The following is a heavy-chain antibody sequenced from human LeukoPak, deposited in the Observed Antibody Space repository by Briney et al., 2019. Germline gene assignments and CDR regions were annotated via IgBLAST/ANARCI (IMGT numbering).Heavy chain of an antibody. CDR2: INQGGSEK. CDR3: GRGPGYQSDS. Sequence: PGGSLRLSCTATGLTLNTFWMTWVRQAPGKGLEWVANINQGGSEKNYVASVKGRFTISRDNAKKSLYLQMDSLRAEDTAVYYCGRGPGYQSDSWGQGTLVTVSS. CDR1: GLTLNTFW. J-gene: IGHJ4*02. D-gene: IGHD2-2*03. V-gene: IGHV3-7*05.